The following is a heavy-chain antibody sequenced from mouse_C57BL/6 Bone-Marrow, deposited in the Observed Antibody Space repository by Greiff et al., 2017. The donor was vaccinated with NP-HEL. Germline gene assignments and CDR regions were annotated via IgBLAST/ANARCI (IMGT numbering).Heavy chain of an antibody. D-gene: IGHD1-1*01. Sequence: QVQLQQSGAELARPGASVKLSCKASGYTFTSSGISWVKQRTGQGLEWIGEIYPRSGNTYYNEKFKGKATLTADKSSSTAYMELRSLTSEDSAVYFCATYYYGPYWYFDVWGTGTTVTVSS. J-gene: IGHJ1*03. CDR3: ATYYYGPYWYFDV. CDR2: IYPRSGNT. V-gene: IGHV1-81*01. CDR1: GYTFTSSG.